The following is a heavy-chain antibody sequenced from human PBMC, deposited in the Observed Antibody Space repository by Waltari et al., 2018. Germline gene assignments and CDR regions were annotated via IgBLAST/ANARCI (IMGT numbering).Heavy chain of an antibody. Sequence: QVQLVQSGAEVKKPGASVKVSCKASGYTFTGYYMHWVRQAPGQGIEWMGRINPTSGGTNDAQKCQGRVTMTMDTSISTDYMELSRLRSDDTAVYYCARDLALRSQLPDYWGQGTLVTVSS. CDR1: GYTFTGYY. V-gene: IGHV1-2*02. CDR3: ARDLALRSQLPDY. D-gene: IGHD2-15*01. CDR2: INPTSGGT. J-gene: IGHJ4*02.